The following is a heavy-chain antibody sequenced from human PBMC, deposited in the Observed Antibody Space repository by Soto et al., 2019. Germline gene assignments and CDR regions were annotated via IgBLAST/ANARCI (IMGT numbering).Heavy chain of an antibody. CDR2: MNAKSGDT. Sequence: QAHLEQPGPEGRRPGPQGKSPSRAPGNTLSDLDTNCLRQASGQGPEWMGWMNAKSGDTFFAQRFQGKFNMTWDTSLSTAYMEVGSLTSDDTAMYYCARGNPFNYAGFDVWGQGTTVAVSS. D-gene: IGHD3-16*01. J-gene: IGHJ6*02. CDR1: GNTLSDLD. CDR3: ARGNPFNYAGFDV. V-gene: IGHV1-8*01.